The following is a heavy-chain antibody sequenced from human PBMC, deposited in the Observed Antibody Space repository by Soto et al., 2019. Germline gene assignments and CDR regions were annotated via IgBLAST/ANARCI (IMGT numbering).Heavy chain of an antibody. V-gene: IGHV1-3*01. CDR1: GYTFTSYA. Sequence: ASVKVSCKASGYTFTSYAMHWVRQAPGQRLEWMGWINAGNGNTKYSQKFQDRVTITRDTSASTAYMELSSLRSEDTAVYYCARDFLLAGKYDFWSGYSSWGQGTLVTVSS. J-gene: IGHJ4*02. CDR3: ARDFLLAGKYDFWSGYSS. D-gene: IGHD3-3*01. CDR2: INAGNGNT.